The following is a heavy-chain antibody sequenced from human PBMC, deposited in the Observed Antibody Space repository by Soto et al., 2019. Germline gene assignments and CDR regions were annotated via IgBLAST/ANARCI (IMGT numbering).Heavy chain of an antibody. J-gene: IGHJ6*02. Sequence: GGSLRLSSAASGFTFSSYSMNWVRQSPGKGLEWVSSTSSSSSYIYYADSVKGRFTISGDNAKNSLYLQMNSLRAEDTAVYYCARAYSSGWGYYYYGMDVWGQGTTVTVSS. CDR3: ARAYSSGWGYYYYGMDV. CDR1: GFTFSSYS. D-gene: IGHD6-19*01. CDR2: TSSSSSYI. V-gene: IGHV3-21*01.